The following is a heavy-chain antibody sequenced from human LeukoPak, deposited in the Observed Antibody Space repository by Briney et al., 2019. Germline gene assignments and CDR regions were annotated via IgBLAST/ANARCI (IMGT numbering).Heavy chain of an antibody. CDR2: ISSSGSTI. V-gene: IGHV3-11*04. J-gene: IGHJ6*03. D-gene: IGHD6-13*01. CDR1: GFTFSDYY. CDR3: ARATASSTWYDYYYYYMDV. Sequence: GGSLRLSCAASGFTFSDYYMSWIRQAPEKGLEWVSYISSSGSTIYYADSVKGRFTISRDNAKSSLYLQMNSLRGEDTAVYYCARATASSTWYDYYYYYMDVWGKGTTVTVSS.